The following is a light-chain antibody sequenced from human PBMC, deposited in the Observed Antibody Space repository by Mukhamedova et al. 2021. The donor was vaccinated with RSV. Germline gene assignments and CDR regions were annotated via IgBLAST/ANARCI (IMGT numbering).Light chain of an antibody. Sequence: MGSQSVSSNLAWYQQKPGQAPRLLIYGASTRATGIPARLSGSGSGTEFTLTISSLQSEDFAVYYCQQYNNWPYSFGQGTKLEIK. CDR3: QQYNNWPYS. J-gene: IGKJ2*03. V-gene: IGKV3-15*01. CDR1: QSVSSN. CDR2: GAS.